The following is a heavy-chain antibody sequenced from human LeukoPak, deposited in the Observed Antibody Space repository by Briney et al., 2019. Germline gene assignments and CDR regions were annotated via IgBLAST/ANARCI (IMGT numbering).Heavy chain of an antibody. Sequence: GGSLRLSCAASGFTFSSYGLSWVRQAPGKGLEWVSAISASGDNTYYADSVKGRFTISRDNSKNTLYLLMNSLRAEDTAVYYCAKDFAVVVPAVRGFDPWGQGTLVTVSS. V-gene: IGHV3-23*01. CDR1: GFTFSSYG. CDR2: ISASGDNT. CDR3: AKDFAVVVPAVRGFDP. D-gene: IGHD2-2*01. J-gene: IGHJ5*02.